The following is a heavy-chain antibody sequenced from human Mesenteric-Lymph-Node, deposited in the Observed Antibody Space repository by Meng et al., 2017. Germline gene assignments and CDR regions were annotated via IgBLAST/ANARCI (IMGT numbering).Heavy chain of an antibody. V-gene: IGHV4-39*07. D-gene: IGHD1-26*01. CDR1: GGSISSSSYY. J-gene: IGHJ4*02. CDR2: IYYSGST. CDR3: ARDKTYSGSYFDY. Sequence: SETLSLTCTVSGGSISSSSYYWGWIRQPPGKGLEWIGSIYYSGSTYYNPSLKSRVTISVDTSKNQFSLKLSSVTAADTAVYYCARDKTYSGSYFDYWGQGTLVTVSS.